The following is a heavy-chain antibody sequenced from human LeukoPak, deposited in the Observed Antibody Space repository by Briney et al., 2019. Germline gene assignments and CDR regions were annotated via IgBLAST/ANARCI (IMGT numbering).Heavy chain of an antibody. V-gene: IGHV4-61*02. Sequence: SETLSLTCTVSGGSISSGSYYWSWIRQPAGKGLEWIGRIYTSGSTNYNPSLKSRVTISVDTSKNQFSLKLSSVTAADTAVYYCPRGVYYDVLTGYYLEGFDPWGQGTLVTVSS. CDR3: PRGVYYDVLTGYYLEGFDP. J-gene: IGHJ5*02. D-gene: IGHD3-9*01. CDR2: IYTSGST. CDR1: GGSISSGSYY.